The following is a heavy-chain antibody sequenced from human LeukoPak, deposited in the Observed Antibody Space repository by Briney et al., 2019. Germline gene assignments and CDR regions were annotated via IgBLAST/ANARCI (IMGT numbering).Heavy chain of an antibody. J-gene: IGHJ4*02. V-gene: IGHV1-18*01. CDR1: GYTFTSYG. Sequence: VASVKVSCKASGYTFTSYGISWVRQAPGQGLEWMGWISAYNGNTNYAQKLQGRVTMTTDTSTSTAYMELRSLRSDDTAVYYCARDVYYGSGSYRNFDYWGQGTLVTVSS. D-gene: IGHD3-10*01. CDR3: ARDVYYGSGSYRNFDY. CDR2: ISAYNGNT.